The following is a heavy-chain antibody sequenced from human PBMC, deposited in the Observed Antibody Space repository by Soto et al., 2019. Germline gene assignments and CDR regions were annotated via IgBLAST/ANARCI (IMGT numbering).Heavy chain of an antibody. V-gene: IGHV4-31*03. CDR2: IYYSGST. D-gene: IGHD6-13*01. J-gene: IGHJ5*02. CDR3: ARGSRSSWYSPTPRLDT. CDR1: GSSISSGVCY. Sequence: TLSVACPFSGSSISSGVCYWSWIHQHPVKGLEWIGYIYYSGSTYYNPSLKSRVTISVDTSKNQFSLKLSSVTAADTAVYYCARGSRSSWYSPTPRLDTWGQGTLVTVSS.